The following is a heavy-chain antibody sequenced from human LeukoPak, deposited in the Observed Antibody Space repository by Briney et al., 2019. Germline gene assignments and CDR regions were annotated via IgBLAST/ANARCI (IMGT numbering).Heavy chain of an antibody. J-gene: IGHJ5*02. D-gene: IGHD3-22*01. CDR2: SSTTGNT. CDR3: VRGIYYDSGRNCFDP. CDR1: GGSISSYY. V-gene: IGHV4-4*07. Sequence: SETLSLTCTVSGGSISSYYWSWIRQPAGKGLEWIGRSSTTGNTNYNPSLKSRVTMSVDTSKNQFSLRPTSVTAADTAVYYCVRGIYYDSGRNCFDPWGQGTLVTVSS.